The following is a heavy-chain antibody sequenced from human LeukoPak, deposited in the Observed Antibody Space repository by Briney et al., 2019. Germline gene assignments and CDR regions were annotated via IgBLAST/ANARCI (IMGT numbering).Heavy chain of an antibody. Sequence: GGSLRLSCAASGFTFSSYGMHWVRQAPGKGLEWVAFIRYDGSNKYYADSVKGRFTISRDDVKNSVFLQMKSLRVEDTAVYYCARGVENHFGSWGQGTLVTVSS. D-gene: IGHD1-14*01. CDR2: IRYDGSNK. V-gene: IGHV3-30*02. CDR3: ARGVENHFGS. J-gene: IGHJ4*02. CDR1: GFTFSSYG.